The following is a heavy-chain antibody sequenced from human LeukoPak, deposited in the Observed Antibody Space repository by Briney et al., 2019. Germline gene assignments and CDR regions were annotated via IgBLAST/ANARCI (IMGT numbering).Heavy chain of an antibody. J-gene: IGHJ6*03. CDR1: GYTFTGYY. V-gene: IGHV1-2*06. Sequence: ASVIVSCKASGYTFTGYYIHWVRQAPGQGLEWAGRINTDNGGTNYAQKFQGRVTMTRDTSVTTAYMELSRLRSDDTAVYYCARDGTSYYYDSSGYSHYYYYYMDVWGKGTTITVSS. D-gene: IGHD3-22*01. CDR3: ARDGTSYYYDSSGYSHYYYYYMDV. CDR2: INTDNGGT.